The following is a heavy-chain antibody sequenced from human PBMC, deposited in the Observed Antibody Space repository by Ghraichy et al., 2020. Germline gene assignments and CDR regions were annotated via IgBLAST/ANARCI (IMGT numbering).Heavy chain of an antibody. V-gene: IGHV1-18*04. CDR2: ISAYNGNT. J-gene: IGHJ4*02. D-gene: IGHD6-13*01. CDR1: GYTFTSYG. CDR3: ARCTHSAAGPPFDY. Sequence: ASVKVSCKASGYTFTSYGISWVRQAPGQGLEWMGWISAYNGNTNYAQKLQGRVTMTTDTSTSTAYMELRSLRSDDTTVYYCARCTHSAAGPPFDYWGQGTLVTVSS.